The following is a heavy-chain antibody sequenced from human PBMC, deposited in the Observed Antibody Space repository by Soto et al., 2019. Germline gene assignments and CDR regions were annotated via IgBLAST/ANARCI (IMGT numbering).Heavy chain of an antibody. CDR1: GFTFSSYA. CDR3: ARLRDYYDSSGYFSEALDF. J-gene: IGHJ4*02. Sequence: GGSLRLSCAASGFTFSSYAMSWVRQAPGKGLEWVSAISGSGGSTYYPDSVKGRFAISRDNSKNTLYLQLNSVTPEDTAVYFCARLRDYYDSSGYFSEALDFWGQGTLVTVSS. V-gene: IGHV3-23*01. D-gene: IGHD3-22*01. CDR2: ISGSGGST.